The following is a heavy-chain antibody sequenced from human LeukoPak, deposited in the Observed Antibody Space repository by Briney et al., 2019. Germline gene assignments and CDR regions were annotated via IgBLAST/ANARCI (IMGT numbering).Heavy chain of an antibody. CDR2: ISWNSGRI. J-gene: IGHJ3*02. CDR1: GFTFDDYA. CDR3: AKDPFSSPSAFDI. D-gene: IGHD2-2*01. Sequence: SGGSLRLSCAASGFTFDDYAMHWVRQGSGKGLEWVSGISWNSGRIGYADSVKGRFAISRDNAKNSLYLQMNSLRAEDTALYYCAKDPFSSPSAFDIWGQGTMVTVSS. V-gene: IGHV3-9*01.